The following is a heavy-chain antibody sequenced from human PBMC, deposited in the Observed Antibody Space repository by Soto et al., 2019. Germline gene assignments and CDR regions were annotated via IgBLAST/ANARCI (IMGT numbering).Heavy chain of an antibody. CDR2: MNPNSGNT. CDR3: ARDLGCYNDIDY. Sequence: ASVKVSCKASGYTFTSYDINWVRQATGQGLEWMGWMNPNSGNTGYAQKFQGRVTMTRNTSISTAYMELSSLRSEDTAVYYCARDLGCYNDIDYWGQGTLVTVSS. V-gene: IGHV1-8*01. CDR1: GYTFTSYD. D-gene: IGHD1-1*01. J-gene: IGHJ4*02.